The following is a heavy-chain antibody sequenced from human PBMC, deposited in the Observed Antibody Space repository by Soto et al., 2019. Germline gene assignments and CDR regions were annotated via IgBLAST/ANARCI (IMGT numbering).Heavy chain of an antibody. CDR3: ARGTLRQPDF. J-gene: IGHJ4*02. CDR2: ISSSGSDT. CDR1: GFTLGDYY. D-gene: IGHD5-18*01. V-gene: IGHV3-11*01. Sequence: PGGSLRLSCAASGFTLGDYYMTWIRQAPGKGLEWVSYISSSGSDTYYADSVKGRFTISRDTAENSLFLQMTSLRAGDTAVYYCARGTLRQPDFWGQGTLVTVSS.